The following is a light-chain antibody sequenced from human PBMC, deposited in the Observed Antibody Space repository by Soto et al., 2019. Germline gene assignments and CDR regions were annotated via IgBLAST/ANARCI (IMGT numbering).Light chain of an antibody. CDR1: QGIRHS. Sequence: DIQMTQSPSSLSASVGDRVTITCRASQGIRHSLAWYQQKPGKVPKLLIYEASNLQSGVPSRFRGGGSGTEFTLTISSLQPGDVATYFCQNFGSAPQTFGQGAKVDIK. J-gene: IGKJ1*01. CDR2: EAS. V-gene: IGKV1-27*01. CDR3: QNFGSAPQT.